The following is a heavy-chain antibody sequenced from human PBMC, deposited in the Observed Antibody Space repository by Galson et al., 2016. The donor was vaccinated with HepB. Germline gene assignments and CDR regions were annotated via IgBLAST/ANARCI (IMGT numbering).Heavy chain of an antibody. J-gene: IGHJ5*02. V-gene: IGHV1-46*01. CDR2: VNPSGGST. Sequence: SVKVSCKASGYIFTNYYMHWVRQAPGQGLEWMGKVNPSGGSTSYAQQFQGRIIMTTDTSTSIVYMELSRLRSEDTAVYYCARGNCYGSGRHGDWFDPWGQGSLVSVSS. CDR1: GYIFTNYY. D-gene: IGHD3-10*01. CDR3: ARGNCYGSGRHGDWFDP.